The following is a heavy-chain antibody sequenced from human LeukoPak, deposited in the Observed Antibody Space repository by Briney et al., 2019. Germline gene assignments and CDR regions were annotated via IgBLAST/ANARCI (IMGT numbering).Heavy chain of an antibody. CDR1: GYSFSSYW. D-gene: IGHD6-19*01. J-gene: IGHJ4*02. V-gene: IGHV5-10-1*01. Sequence: GESLKISCKGSGYSFSSYWINWVRQMPGKGLEWMGRIDPSDSYTNYSPSFQGHVTISADKSVTTAYLQWSSLKASDTAMYYCARHFRGAVATYYFDYWGQGTLVTVSS. CDR3: ARHFRGAVATYYFDY. CDR2: IDPSDSYT.